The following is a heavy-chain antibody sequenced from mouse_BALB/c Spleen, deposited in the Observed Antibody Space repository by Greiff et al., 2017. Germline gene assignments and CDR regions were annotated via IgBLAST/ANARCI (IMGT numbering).Heavy chain of an antibody. J-gene: IGHJ3*01. Sequence: VQLQQSGAELVRSGASVKLSCTASGFNIKDYYMHWVKQRPEQGLEWIGWIDPENGDTEYAPKFQGKATMTADTSSNTAYLQLSSLTSEDTAVYYCNAEPMISWFAYWGQGTLVTVSA. D-gene: IGHD2-4*01. CDR3: NAEPMISWFAY. V-gene: IGHV14-4*02. CDR2: IDPENGDT. CDR1: GFNIKDYY.